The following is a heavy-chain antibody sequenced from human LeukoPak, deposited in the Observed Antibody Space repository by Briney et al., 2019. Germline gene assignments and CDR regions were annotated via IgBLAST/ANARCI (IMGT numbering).Heavy chain of an antibody. V-gene: IGHV3-9*01. J-gene: IGHJ4*02. CDR1: GFTFDDYA. CDR2: ISWNSNTI. CDR3: AKYYGGGSSYADY. Sequence: PGGSLRLSCAASGFTFDDYAMHWVRQAPGKGLEWVSGISWNSNTIGYADSVKGRFTISRDNSKNTLYLQMNSLRAEDTAVYYCAKYYGGGSSYADYWGQGPLVPVSS. D-gene: IGHD4-23*01.